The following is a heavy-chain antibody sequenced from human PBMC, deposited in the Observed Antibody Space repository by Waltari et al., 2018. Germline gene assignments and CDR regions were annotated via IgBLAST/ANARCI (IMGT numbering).Heavy chain of an antibody. Sequence: EVQLVESGGGLIQPGGSLTLSCAASGFTVSSNYMCWVRQAPGKGLEWVSVMYSGGSIYYADSVKGRFTISRDNVKNTLFLYMDSLRAEDTAVYYCARDLGDSGGNHFYGLDVWGQGTAVTVSS. D-gene: IGHD4-17*01. V-gene: IGHV3-53*01. CDR2: MYSGGSI. CDR1: GFTVSSNY. CDR3: ARDLGDSGGNHFYGLDV. J-gene: IGHJ6*02.